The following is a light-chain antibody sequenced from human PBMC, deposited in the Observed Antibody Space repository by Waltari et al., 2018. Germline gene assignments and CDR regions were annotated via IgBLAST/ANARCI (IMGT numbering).Light chain of an antibody. V-gene: IGLV2-14*01. Sequence: QSALTQPASVSGSPGQSTTISCTGTSRDVGGYNYVSWYQQHPGKAPKLMIYDVSNRPSGVSNRFSGSKSGNTASLTISGLQAEDEADYYCSSYTSSSLVFGGGTKLTVL. CDR3: SSYTSSSLV. CDR1: SRDVGGYNY. J-gene: IGLJ2*01. CDR2: DVS.